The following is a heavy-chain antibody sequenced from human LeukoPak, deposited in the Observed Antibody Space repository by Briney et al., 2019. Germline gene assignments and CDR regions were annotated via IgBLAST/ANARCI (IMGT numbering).Heavy chain of an antibody. D-gene: IGHD3-16*01. CDR3: ARGGGGYYYGLDV. CDR1: GGSISSSSYY. J-gene: IGHJ6*02. CDR2: INYSGST. Sequence: PSETLSLTCTVSGGSISSSSYYWGWIRQPPGKGLEWIGSINYSGSTYYNPSLQSRVTVSIDTSKNQFSLKLSSVTAADTAVYYCARGGGGYYYGLDVWGQGTTVTASS. V-gene: IGHV4-39*07.